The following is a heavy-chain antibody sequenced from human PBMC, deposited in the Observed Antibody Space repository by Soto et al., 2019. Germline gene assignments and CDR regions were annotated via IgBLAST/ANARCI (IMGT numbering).Heavy chain of an antibody. V-gene: IGHV3-74*01. J-gene: IGHJ4*02. Sequence: EVQLVESGGGLVQPGGSLRLSCAASGFTFSIWYMHWVRQAPGEGLEWVSRINTDGSGTAYADSVKGRFTISRDNAKNTLYLQMNSLRVEDTAYYYCTRLGGENDFDQWGQGTLVTVSS. CDR1: GFTFSIWY. D-gene: IGHD3-16*01. CDR3: TRLGGENDFDQ. CDR2: INTDGSGT.